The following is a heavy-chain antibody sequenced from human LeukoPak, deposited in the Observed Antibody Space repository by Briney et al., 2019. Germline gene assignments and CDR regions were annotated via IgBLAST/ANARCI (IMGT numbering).Heavy chain of an antibody. J-gene: IGHJ3*02. Sequence: ASVKVSCKASAYTFTGYYMHWVRQAPGQGLEWMGWIYPNSGGTNYAQKFQGRVTMTRDTSISTAYMELSRLRSDDTAVYYCARDYYDSSGYYSDAFDIWGQGTMVTVSS. CDR3: ARDYYDSSGYYSDAFDI. V-gene: IGHV1-2*02. CDR2: IYPNSGGT. CDR1: AYTFTGYY. D-gene: IGHD3-22*01.